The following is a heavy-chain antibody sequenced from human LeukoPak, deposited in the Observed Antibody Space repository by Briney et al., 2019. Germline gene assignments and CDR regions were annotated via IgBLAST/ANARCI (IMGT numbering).Heavy chain of an antibody. CDR1: GFTFSSYG. CDR2: ISYDGSNK. Sequence: GSLRLSCAASGFTFSSYGMHWVRQAPGKGLEWVAVISYDGSNKYYADSVKGRFIISRDNSKNTLYLQMNSLRTEDTAVYYCAREVAPLYFHYGMDVWGEGTTVTVSS. V-gene: IGHV3-30*03. D-gene: IGHD2-21*01. J-gene: IGHJ6*01. CDR3: AREVAPLYFHYGMDV.